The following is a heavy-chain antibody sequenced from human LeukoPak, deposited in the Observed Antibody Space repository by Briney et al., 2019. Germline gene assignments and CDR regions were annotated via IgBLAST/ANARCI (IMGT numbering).Heavy chain of an antibody. CDR1: GFTFSSYS. Sequence: PGGSLRLSCASYGFTFSSYSMNWVRQAPGKGLEWVSSISSSSSYIYYADSVKGRFTISRDNAKNSLYLQMNSLRAEDTAVYYCARDSYYYDSSGYYPFDYWGQGTLVTVSS. J-gene: IGHJ4*02. CDR2: ISSSSSYI. D-gene: IGHD3-22*01. V-gene: IGHV3-21*01. CDR3: ARDSYYYDSSGYYPFDY.